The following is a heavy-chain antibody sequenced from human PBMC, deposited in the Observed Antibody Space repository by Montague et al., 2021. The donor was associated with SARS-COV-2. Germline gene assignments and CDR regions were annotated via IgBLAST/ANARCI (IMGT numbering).Heavy chain of an antibody. CDR3: ARVAGGYYHDSSAYFDY. V-gene: IGHV4-34*01. CDR1: GGSFSGST. Sequence: SETLSLTCAVYGGSFSGSTWSWTRHPPGPGLEWMWKINQSGSTYYNQSLKSRVTLAVDTSKKQFSLKLSSLTAADTAVYYCARVAGGYYHDSSAYFDYWGQGSLVTVSS. J-gene: IGHJ4*02. CDR2: INQSGST. D-gene: IGHD3-22*01.